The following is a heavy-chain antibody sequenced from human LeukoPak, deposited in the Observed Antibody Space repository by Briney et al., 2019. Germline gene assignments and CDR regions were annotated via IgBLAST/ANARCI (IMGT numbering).Heavy chain of an antibody. J-gene: IGHJ4*02. Sequence: GGSLRLSCAASGFTFSSYAMSWVRQAPGKGLEWVAVISYDGSNKYYADSVKGRFTISRDNSKNTLYLQMNSLRAEDTAVYYCAKAREDWGQGTLVTVSS. CDR3: AKARED. CDR1: GFTFSSYA. D-gene: IGHD5-24*01. CDR2: ISYDGSNK. V-gene: IGHV3-30*18.